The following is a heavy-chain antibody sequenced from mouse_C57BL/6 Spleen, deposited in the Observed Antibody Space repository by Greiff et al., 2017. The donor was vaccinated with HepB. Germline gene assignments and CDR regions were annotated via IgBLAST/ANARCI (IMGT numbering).Heavy chain of an antibody. V-gene: IGHV3-6*01. Sequence: EVKLMESGPGLVKPSQSLSLTCSVTGYSITSGYYWNWIRQFPGNKLEWMGYISYDGSNNYNPSLKNRISITRDTSKNQFFLKLNSVTTEDTATYYCARRMVAGGAMDYWGQGTSVTVSS. CDR1: GYSITSGYY. D-gene: IGHD1-1*02. J-gene: IGHJ4*01. CDR2: ISYDGSN. CDR3: ARRMVAGGAMDY.